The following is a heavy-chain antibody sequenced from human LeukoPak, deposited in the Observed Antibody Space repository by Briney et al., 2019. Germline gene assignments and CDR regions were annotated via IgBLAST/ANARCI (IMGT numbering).Heavy chain of an antibody. Sequence: GGSLRLSCEGSAFIFSGHWMNWVRQAPGKGLEWVSGISGSGGSTYYADSVKGRFTISRDNSKNTLYLQMNSLRAEDTAVYYCAKSSYYDSSGFYREYYFDYWGQGTLVTVSS. CDR1: AFIFSGHW. CDR2: ISGSGGST. J-gene: IGHJ4*02. V-gene: IGHV3-23*01. D-gene: IGHD3-22*01. CDR3: AKSSYYDSSGFYREYYFDY.